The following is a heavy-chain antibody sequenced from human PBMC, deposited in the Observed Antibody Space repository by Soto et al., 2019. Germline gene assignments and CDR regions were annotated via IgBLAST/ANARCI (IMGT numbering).Heavy chain of an antibody. CDR1: GFTFSSYA. V-gene: IGHV3-23*01. CDR3: ANRVVDYYDSSGYYYGEGYYFDY. CDR2: ISGSGGST. J-gene: IGHJ4*02. D-gene: IGHD3-22*01. Sequence: EVQLLESGGGLVQPGGSLRLSCAASGFTFSSYAMSWVRQAPGKGLEWVSAISGSGGSTYYADSVKGRFTISRDNSKNTLYLQMNSLRAEDTAVYYCANRVVDYYDSSGYYYGEGYYFDYWGQGTLVTVSS.